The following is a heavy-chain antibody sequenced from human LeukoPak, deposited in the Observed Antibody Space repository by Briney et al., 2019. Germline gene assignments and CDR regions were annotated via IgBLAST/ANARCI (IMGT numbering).Heavy chain of an antibody. Sequence: GGSLRLSCAASGFTFSSYAMSWARQAPGKGLEWVSAISGSGGSTYYADSVKGRFTISRDNSKNTLYLQMNSLRAEDTAVYYCARSGWYDRFDYWGQGTLVTVSS. CDR1: GFTFSSYA. CDR2: ISGSGGST. CDR3: ARSGWYDRFDY. D-gene: IGHD6-19*01. V-gene: IGHV3-23*01. J-gene: IGHJ4*02.